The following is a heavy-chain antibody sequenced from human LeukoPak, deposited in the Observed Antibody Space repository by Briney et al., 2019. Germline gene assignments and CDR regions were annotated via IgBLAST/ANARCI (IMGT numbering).Heavy chain of an antibody. CDR3: ARRGTTRGSLDY. D-gene: IGHD1-7*01. Sequence: GESLKISCKGSGYSFTNYWIGWVRQMPGKGLEWMGIIYPGDSNTMYSPSFQGLVTISADKSISTAYLQWSGLKASDTAIYYCARRGTTRGSLDYWGQGTLVTVSS. V-gene: IGHV5-51*01. J-gene: IGHJ4*02. CDR2: IYPGDSNT. CDR1: GYSFTNYW.